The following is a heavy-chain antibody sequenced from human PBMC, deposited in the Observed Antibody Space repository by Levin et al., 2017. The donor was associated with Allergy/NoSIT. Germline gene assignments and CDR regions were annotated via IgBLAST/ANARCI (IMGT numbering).Heavy chain of an antibody. CDR3: ARPTNYYDSSGYYAPFDY. V-gene: IGHV4-39*01. CDR1: GGSISSSSYY. D-gene: IGHD3-22*01. J-gene: IGHJ4*02. CDR2: IYYSGST. Sequence: SETLSLTCTVSGGSISSSSYYWGWIRQPPGKGLEWIGSIYYSGSTYYNPSLKSRVTISVDTSKNQFSLKLNSVTAADTAVYYCARPTNYYDSSGYYAPFDYWGQGTLVTVSS.